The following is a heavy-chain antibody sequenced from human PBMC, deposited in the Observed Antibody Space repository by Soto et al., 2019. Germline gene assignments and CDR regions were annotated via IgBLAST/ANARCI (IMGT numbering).Heavy chain of an antibody. CDR1: GGTFSKYT. J-gene: IGHJ6*02. Sequence: SVKVSCKASGGTFSKYTITWVRQAPGQGLEWMGRIIPFPAITNYAQNFQGRVTITADKPTTTAYMELSSLRSEDTAVYYCASGPFPDYYYYGMDVWGQGTTVTVSS. V-gene: IGHV1-69*02. CDR2: IIPFPAIT. CDR3: ASGPFPDYYYYGMDV.